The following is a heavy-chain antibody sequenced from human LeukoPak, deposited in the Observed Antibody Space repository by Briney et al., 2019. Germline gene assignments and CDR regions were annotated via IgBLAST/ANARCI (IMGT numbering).Heavy chain of an antibody. CDR1: GGSISSYY. CDR2: IYYSGST. J-gene: IGHJ4*02. Sequence: SETLSLTCTVSGGSISSYYWSWIRQPPGKGLEWIGYIYYSGSTNYNPSLKSRVTISVDTSKNQFSLKLSSVTAADTAVYYCARNVVVTADFDYWGQGTLVTVSS. CDR3: ARNVVVTADFDY. D-gene: IGHD2-21*02. V-gene: IGHV4-59*12.